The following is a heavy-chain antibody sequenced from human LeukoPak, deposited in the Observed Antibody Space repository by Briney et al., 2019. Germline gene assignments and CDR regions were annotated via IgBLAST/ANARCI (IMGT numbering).Heavy chain of an antibody. V-gene: IGHV3-48*01. CDR2: ISSISGTI. CDR1: GFTFSSYS. D-gene: IGHD3-3*01. Sequence: GGSLRLSCAASGFTFSSYSMNWVRQAPGEGLEWVSYISSISGTIYYADSVKGRFTISRDNAKNSLYLQMDSLRAEDTALYYCARDGITIFGVVLPPGYWGQGTLVTVSS. CDR3: ARDGITIFGVVLPPGY. J-gene: IGHJ4*02.